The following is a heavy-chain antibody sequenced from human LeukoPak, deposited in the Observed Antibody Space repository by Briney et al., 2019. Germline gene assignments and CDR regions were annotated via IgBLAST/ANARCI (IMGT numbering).Heavy chain of an antibody. J-gene: IGHJ4*02. CDR1: GFTFSSYW. CDR3: ASGGPRYSYGHPDY. Sequence: PGGSLRLSCAASGFTFSSYWMHWVRQAPGKGLVWVPRINSDGSSTSYADSVKGRFTISRDNAKNTLYLQMNSLRAEDTAVYYCASGGPRYSYGHPDYWGQGTLVTVSS. D-gene: IGHD5-18*01. V-gene: IGHV3-74*01. CDR2: INSDGSST.